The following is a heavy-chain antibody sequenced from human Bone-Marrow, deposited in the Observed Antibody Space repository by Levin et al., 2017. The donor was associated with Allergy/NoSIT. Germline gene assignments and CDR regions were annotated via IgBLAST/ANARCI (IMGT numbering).Heavy chain of an antibody. J-gene: IGHJ6*02. CDR2: IYYSGST. CDR3: ARGHCSSTSCRYYYGMDV. D-gene: IGHD2-2*01. Sequence: PSETLSLTCTVSGGSISSYYWSWIRQPPGKGLEWIGYIYYSGSTNYNPSLKSRVTISVDTSKNQFSLKLSSVTAADTAVYYCARGHCSSTSCRYYYGMDVWGQGTTVTVSS. V-gene: IGHV4-59*01. CDR1: GGSISSYY.